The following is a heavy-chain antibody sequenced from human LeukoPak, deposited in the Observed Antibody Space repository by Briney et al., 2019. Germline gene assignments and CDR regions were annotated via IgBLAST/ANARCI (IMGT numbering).Heavy chain of an antibody. Sequence: GGSLRLSCAASGFTVSSNYMSWVRQAPGKGLEWVSVIYSGGNTYYADSVKDRFTISRDNSKNPPYLKMNSLRAEDTAVYYCARDIMGRPDIAVAGLGSWGQGTLVTVSS. CDR2: IYSGGNT. CDR1: GFTVSSNY. J-gene: IGHJ5*02. V-gene: IGHV3-66*01. D-gene: IGHD6-19*01. CDR3: ARDIMGRPDIAVAGLGS.